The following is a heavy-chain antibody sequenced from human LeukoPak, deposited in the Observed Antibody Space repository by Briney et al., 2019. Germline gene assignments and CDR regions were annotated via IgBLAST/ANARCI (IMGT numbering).Heavy chain of an antibody. J-gene: IGHJ4*02. Sequence: SETLSLTCTVSGGSISSGGYYWSWIRQPPGKGLEWIGYIYHSGSTYYNPSLKNRVIISVDRSKNQFSLKLSSVTAADTAVYYCAKGGDIVVVPAALGYWGQGTLVTVSS. CDR1: GGSISSGGYY. V-gene: IGHV4-30-2*01. CDR3: AKGGDIVVVPAALGY. D-gene: IGHD2-2*01. CDR2: IYHSGST.